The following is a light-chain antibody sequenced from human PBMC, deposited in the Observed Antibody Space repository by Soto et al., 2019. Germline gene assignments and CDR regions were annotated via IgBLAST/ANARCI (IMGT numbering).Light chain of an antibody. Sequence: DVQTNQDLPTRSATVHDRGINLCGASQRISSWLGWYQQKPGKAPKLLIYAASTLESGVPSRFSGSGSGTEFTLTISCLQPDDFATYYCQQYNSYSCTFGGGTKVDIK. CDR1: QRISSW. J-gene: IGKJ4*02. V-gene: IGKV1-5*02. CDR3: QQYNSYSCT. CDR2: AAS.